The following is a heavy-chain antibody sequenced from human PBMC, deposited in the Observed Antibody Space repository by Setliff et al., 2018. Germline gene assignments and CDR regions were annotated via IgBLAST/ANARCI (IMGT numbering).Heavy chain of an antibody. J-gene: IGHJ3*02. CDR1: GYSISSDHY. CDR2: IYHSGSA. CDR3: ARDGGNGYGVDAYAGGGFDS. Sequence: SETLSLTCAVSGYSISSDHYWGWIRQPPGKGLEWIGSIYHSGSAYYNPSLKSRVTISVDTSKNQFSLKLSSVTAADRAVYYCARDGGNGYGVDAYAGGGFDSWGQGTMVTVSS. V-gene: IGHV4-38-2*02. D-gene: IGHD5-18*01.